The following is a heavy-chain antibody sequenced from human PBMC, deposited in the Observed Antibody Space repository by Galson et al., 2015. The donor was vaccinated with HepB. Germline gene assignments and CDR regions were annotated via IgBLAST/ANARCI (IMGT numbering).Heavy chain of an antibody. CDR3: ARDSTSGYSSGGDY. V-gene: IGHV3-53*01. Sequence: SLRLSCAAYGFTVRSSYMSWVRQAPGKGLEWVSVIYSGGSTYYADSVKGRFTISRDNSKNTLYLQMNSLRAEDTAVYYCARDSTSGYSSGGDYWGQGTLVTVSS. CDR1: GFTVRSSY. D-gene: IGHD6-19*01. J-gene: IGHJ4*02. CDR2: IYSGGST.